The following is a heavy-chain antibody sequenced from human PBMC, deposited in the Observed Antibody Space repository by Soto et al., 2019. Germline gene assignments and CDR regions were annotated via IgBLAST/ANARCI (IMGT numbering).Heavy chain of an antibody. D-gene: IGHD3-22*01. CDR2: ISYDGGDK. CDR3: ASEYCLAVVAQGY. V-gene: IGHV3-30-3*01. J-gene: IGHJ4*02. CDR1: GFTFSSYA. Sequence: QVQLVESGGGVVQPGRSLRLSCAASGFTFSSYAMHWVRQTPGKGLEWVAVISYDGGDKYYADSVKGRFTISRDNSKNTLYLKMNSLRAEDTYVYYCASEYCLAVVAQGYWGQGILVTVSS.